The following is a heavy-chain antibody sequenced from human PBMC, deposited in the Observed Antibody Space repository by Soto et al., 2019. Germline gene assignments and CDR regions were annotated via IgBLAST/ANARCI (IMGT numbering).Heavy chain of an antibody. D-gene: IGHD6-13*01. CDR3: AKDQGSSWYEIDY. V-gene: IGHV3-53*01. J-gene: IGHJ4*02. CDR1: GFTFSSYG. Sequence: QPGGSLRLSCAVSGFTFSSYGMSWVRQAPGKGLEWVSVIYRGGSTYYADSVKGRFTISRDNSKNTLYLQMNSLRAEDTAVYYCAKDQGSSWYEIDYWGQGTLVTVSS. CDR2: IYRGGST.